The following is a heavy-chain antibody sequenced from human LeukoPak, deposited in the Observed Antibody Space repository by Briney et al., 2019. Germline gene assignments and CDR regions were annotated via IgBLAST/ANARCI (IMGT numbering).Heavy chain of an antibody. CDR2: ISAYNGNT. J-gene: IGHJ4*02. Sequence: ASVKVSCKASGYTFTSYGISWVRQAPGQGLEWMGWISAYNGNTNYAQKLQGRATMTTDTPTSTAYMELRSLRSDDTAVYYCARAVEDIVVVVAIDYWGQGTLVTVSS. CDR3: ARAVEDIVVVVAIDY. CDR1: GYTFTSYG. D-gene: IGHD2-15*01. V-gene: IGHV1-18*01.